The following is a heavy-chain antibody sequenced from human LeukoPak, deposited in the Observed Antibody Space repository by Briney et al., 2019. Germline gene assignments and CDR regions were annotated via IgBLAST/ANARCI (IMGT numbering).Heavy chain of an antibody. Sequence: GGSLRLSCAASGFTFSSYAMSWVRQAPGKGLEWVSAISGSGGSTYYADSVKGRFAISRDNSKNTLYLQMNSLRAEDTAVYYCAKFPSRYCSSTSCQTSWFDPWGQGTLVTVSS. D-gene: IGHD2-2*01. CDR3: AKFPSRYCSSTSCQTSWFDP. CDR2: ISGSGGST. J-gene: IGHJ5*02. V-gene: IGHV3-23*01. CDR1: GFTFSSYA.